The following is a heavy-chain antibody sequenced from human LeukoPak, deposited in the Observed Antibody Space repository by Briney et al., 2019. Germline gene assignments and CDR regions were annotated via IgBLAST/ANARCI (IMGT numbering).Heavy chain of an antibody. CDR3: AKGSF. Sequence: PGGSLRLSCVVSGFTFSTSAMSWVRQGPGKGLEWVSGISESGGSTYYADSVKGRFTSSRDNSKNTLYLQMNNLRAEDTAAYYCAKGSFWGQGTLVTVSS. CDR2: ISESGGST. D-gene: IGHD3-10*01. CDR1: GFTFSTSA. J-gene: IGHJ4*02. V-gene: IGHV3-23*01.